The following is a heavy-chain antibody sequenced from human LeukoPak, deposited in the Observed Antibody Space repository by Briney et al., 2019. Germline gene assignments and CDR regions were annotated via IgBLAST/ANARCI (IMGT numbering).Heavy chain of an antibody. V-gene: IGHV3-30-3*01. J-gene: IGHJ3*02. Sequence: GRSLRLSCAASGFTFNTYAMHWVRQAPGKGLEWVAVISYVGSTKYYADSVKGRFTISRDNSKNTVYLQMDSLRPEDTAVCYCARARGTTGTTRIAFDIWGKGTMVTVSS. CDR2: ISYVGSTK. CDR1: GFTFNTYA. CDR3: ARARGTTGTTRIAFDI. D-gene: IGHD1-1*01.